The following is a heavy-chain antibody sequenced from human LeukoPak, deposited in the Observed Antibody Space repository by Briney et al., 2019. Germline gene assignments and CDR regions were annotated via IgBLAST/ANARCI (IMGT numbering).Heavy chain of an antibody. CDR2: ISDSGGST. J-gene: IGHJ6*02. D-gene: IGHD6-13*01. CDR3: ARGAYSSSWYVYYYYGMDV. Sequence: GGSLRLSCAASGFTFSSYAMSWVRQAPGKGLEWVSPISDSGGSTHYADSVKGRFTISRDNSKNTLYLQMNSLRAEDTAVYYCARGAYSSSWYVYYYYGMDVWGQGTTVTVSS. V-gene: IGHV3-23*01. CDR1: GFTFSSYA.